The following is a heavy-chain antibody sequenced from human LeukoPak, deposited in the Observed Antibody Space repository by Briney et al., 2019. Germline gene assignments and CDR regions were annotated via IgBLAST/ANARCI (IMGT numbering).Heavy chain of an antibody. CDR1: GFTFSSYG. CDR2: IRFDGSNK. V-gene: IGHV3-30*02. D-gene: IGHD1-20*01. J-gene: IGHJ4*02. CDR3: AKVAYNWISYGPFDY. Sequence: GGSLRLSCVASGFTFSSYGMDWVRQAPGKGLEWVAFIRFDGSNKHYAESVKGRFTISRDNSKNTLYLQMNNLRPEDTAVYYCAKVAYNWISYGPFDYWGQGTLVTVSS.